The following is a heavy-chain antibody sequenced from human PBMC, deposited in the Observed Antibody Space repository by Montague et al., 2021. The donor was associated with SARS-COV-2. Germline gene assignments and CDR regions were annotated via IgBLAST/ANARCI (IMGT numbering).Heavy chain of an antibody. Sequence: SETLSLTCTVSGGSISSFYWSWFRQPPGKGLEWIGYISDSGSTNYNPSLTSRVTMSVDTSKNQFSLKLTSVTAADTAVYYCARDSRTSGWGYWYHGLDVWGQGTTVIVSS. V-gene: IGHV4-59*12. CDR3: ARDSRTSGWGYWYHGLDV. CDR2: ISDSGST. CDR1: GGSISSFY. J-gene: IGHJ6*02. D-gene: IGHD6-19*01.